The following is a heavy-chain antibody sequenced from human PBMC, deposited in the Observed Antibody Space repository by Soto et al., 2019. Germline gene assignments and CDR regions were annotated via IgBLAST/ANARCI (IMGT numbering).Heavy chain of an antibody. CDR1: CGSISSGGYS. CDR2: SYHSGST. V-gene: IGHV4-30-2*01. D-gene: IGHD3-3*01. J-gene: IGHJ4*02. Sequence: LQLKESGSGLVKPSQTLALTCAVSCGSISSGGYSWTWIRQPPGQRLEWIGYSYHSGSTYYNPSLKSRVTISVDRSKNQFSLKLSSVTAADTAVYYCARGPPFGRWGQATLVTVSS. CDR3: ARGPPFGR.